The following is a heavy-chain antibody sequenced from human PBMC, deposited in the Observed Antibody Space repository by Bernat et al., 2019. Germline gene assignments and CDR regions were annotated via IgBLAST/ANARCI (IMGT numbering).Heavy chain of an antibody. Sequence: QVQLVESGGGVVQPGRSLRLSCAASGFTFSSYGMHWVRQAPGKGLEWVAVISYDGSNKYYADSVKGRFTISRDNSKNTLYLQMNSLGAEDTAVYYCAKVRIEHWGNDAFDIWGQGTMVTVSS. D-gene: IGHD3-16*01. V-gene: IGHV3-30*18. J-gene: IGHJ3*02. CDR2: ISYDGSNK. CDR3: AKVRIEHWGNDAFDI. CDR1: GFTFSSYG.